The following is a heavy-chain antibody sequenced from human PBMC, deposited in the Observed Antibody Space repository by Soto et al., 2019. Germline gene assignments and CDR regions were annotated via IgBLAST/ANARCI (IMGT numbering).Heavy chain of an antibody. CDR2: IYYSGST. V-gene: IGHV4-31*03. CDR3: ARGFNGYNSYYFDY. J-gene: IGHJ4*02. CDR1: GGSISSGGYY. Sequence: SETLSLTCTVSGGSISSGGYYWSWIRQHPGKGLEWIGYIYYSGSTYYNPSLKSRVTISVDTSKNQFSLKLSSVTAADTAVYYCARGFNGYNSYYFDYWGQGTLVTVSS. D-gene: IGHD5-12*01.